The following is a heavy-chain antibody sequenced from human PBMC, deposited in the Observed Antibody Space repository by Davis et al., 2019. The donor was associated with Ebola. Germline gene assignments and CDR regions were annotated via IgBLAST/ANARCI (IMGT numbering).Heavy chain of an antibody. CDR2: IRSSSSTI. CDR3: ARAVNYYYYGMDV. V-gene: IGHV3-48*02. Sequence: PGGSLRLSCAASGSTFSSYSMNWVRQAPGKGLEWVSYIRSSSSTIYYADSVKGRFTISRDNAKNSLYLQMNSLRDEDTAVYYCARAVNYYYYGMDVWSQGTTVTVSS. D-gene: IGHD3-16*02. J-gene: IGHJ6*02. CDR1: GSTFSSYS.